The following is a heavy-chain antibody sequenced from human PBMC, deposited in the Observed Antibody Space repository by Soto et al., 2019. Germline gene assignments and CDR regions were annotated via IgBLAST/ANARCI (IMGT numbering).Heavy chain of an antibody. CDR1: GFTFSSYW. CDR2: VNSDGSST. D-gene: IGHD3-3*01. Sequence: GGSLRLSCAASGFTFSSYWMHWVRQAPGKGLVWVSRVNSDGSSTSYADSVKGRFTISRDNAKNTLYLQMNSLRAEDTAVYYCSRDKSPDFTVFRVVDYWCQGTLVTASS. V-gene: IGHV3-74*01. J-gene: IGHJ4*02. CDR3: SRDKSPDFTVFRVVDY.